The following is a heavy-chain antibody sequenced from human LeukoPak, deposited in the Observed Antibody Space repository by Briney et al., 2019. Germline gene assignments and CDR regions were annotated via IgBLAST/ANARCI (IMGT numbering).Heavy chain of an antibody. V-gene: IGHV4-39*01. CDR2: IYYSGST. CDR3: ARPRPDYGGNPSFAGPFDY. Sequence: SETLSLTCTVSGGSISSSSYYWGWIRQPPGKGLEWIGSIYYSGSTYYNPSLKSRVTISVDTSKNQFSLKPSSVTAADTAVYYCARPRPDYGGNPSFAGPFDYWGQGTLVTVSS. D-gene: IGHD4-23*01. CDR1: GGSISSSSYY. J-gene: IGHJ4*02.